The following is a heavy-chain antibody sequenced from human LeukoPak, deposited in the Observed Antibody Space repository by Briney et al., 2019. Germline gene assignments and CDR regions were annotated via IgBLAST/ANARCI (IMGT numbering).Heavy chain of an antibody. Sequence: GRSLRPSCAASAFTFSSYTMNWVRQAPGKRLEWVSSISSSSSYIYYADSVKGRFTISRDNAKNSLYLQMNSLRAEDTAVYYCARGPVTTGNWFDPWGQGTLVTVSS. CDR2: ISSSSSYI. CDR1: AFTFSSYT. D-gene: IGHD4-17*01. V-gene: IGHV3-21*01. J-gene: IGHJ5*02. CDR3: ARGPVTTGNWFDP.